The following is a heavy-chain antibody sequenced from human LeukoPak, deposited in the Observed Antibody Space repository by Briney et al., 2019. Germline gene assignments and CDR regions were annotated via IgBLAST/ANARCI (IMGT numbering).Heavy chain of an antibody. CDR3: ATYRQVLLPFES. D-gene: IGHD5-18*01. CDR1: GFTFSSFA. V-gene: IGHV3-23*01. CDR2: IFQDGGEI. Sequence: GGSLRLSCAASGFTFSSFAMLWVRQPPGKGLEWVSSIFQDGGEIHYADSVRGRFTISRDNSRSTLFLQMNSLRVEDTAIYYCATYRQVLLPFESWGQGTLVTVSS. J-gene: IGHJ4*02.